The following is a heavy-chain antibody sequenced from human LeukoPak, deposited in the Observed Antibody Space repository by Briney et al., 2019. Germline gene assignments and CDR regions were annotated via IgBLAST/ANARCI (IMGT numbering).Heavy chain of an antibody. J-gene: IGHJ4*02. Sequence: PSETLSLTCTVSGGSISSSDTYWGWIRQPPGKGPEWIGSISYMGGPYHNPSLRSRVTMSVDTSKNQFSLNLSSVTAADTAVYYCARLSHCSSASCYTSYFDSWGQGTLVTVSS. CDR2: ISYMGGP. D-gene: IGHD2-2*02. CDR1: GGSISSSDTY. V-gene: IGHV4-39*07. CDR3: ARLSHCSSASCYTSYFDS.